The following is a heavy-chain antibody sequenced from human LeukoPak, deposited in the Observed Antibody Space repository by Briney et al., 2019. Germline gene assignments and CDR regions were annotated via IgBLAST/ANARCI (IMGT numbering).Heavy chain of an antibody. CDR2: ISGSGGST. CDR3: AKDRLLCSSTSCYLTSMDV. J-gene: IGHJ6*02. V-gene: IGHV3-23*01. D-gene: IGHD2-2*01. CDR1: GFTFSSYA. Sequence: GGSLRLSCAASGFTFSSYAMSWVRQAPGKGLEWVSAISGSGGSTYYADSVKGRFTISRDNSKNTLYLQMNSLRAEDTAVYYCAKDRLLCSSTSCYLTSMDVWGQGTTVTVSS.